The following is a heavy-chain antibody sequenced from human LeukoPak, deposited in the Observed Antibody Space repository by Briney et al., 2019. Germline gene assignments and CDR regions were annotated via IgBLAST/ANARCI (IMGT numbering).Heavy chain of an antibody. CDR2: ISGSGGTT. D-gene: IGHD2-2*02. Sequence: GGSVRLSCAASGFTFSSYAMSWVRQAPGKGLEWVSAISGSGGTTYYADSVKGRFTISRENSKNTLYLQVNNLRAEDTAVYSCAKSGYISPFDYWGQGTLVTVSS. J-gene: IGHJ4*02. CDR3: AKSGYISPFDY. CDR1: GFTFSSYA. V-gene: IGHV3-23*01.